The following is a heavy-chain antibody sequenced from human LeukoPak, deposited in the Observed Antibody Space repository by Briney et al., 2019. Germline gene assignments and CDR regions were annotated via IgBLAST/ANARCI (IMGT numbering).Heavy chain of an antibody. V-gene: IGHV3-7*01. CDR1: GFTFSSYG. Sequence: GGTLRLSCAASGFTFSSYGMSWVRQAPGKGLEWVANIKQDGSEKYYVDSVKGRFTISRDNAKNSLYLQMNSLRAEDTAVYYCAREGNWGSYYFDYWGQGTLVTVSS. CDR2: IKQDGSEK. CDR3: AREGNWGSYYFDY. J-gene: IGHJ4*02. D-gene: IGHD7-27*01.